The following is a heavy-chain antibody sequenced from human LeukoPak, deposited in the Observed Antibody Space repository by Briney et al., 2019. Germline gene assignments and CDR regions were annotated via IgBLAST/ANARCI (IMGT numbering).Heavy chain of an antibody. J-gene: IGHJ5*02. Sequence: GGSLRLSCAVSGFTFSSYEMNWVRQAPGKGREWVSYISSSGTTMDYADSVKGRFTISRDNAKNSLYLQMNSLRAEYTAVYYCARTTAYWFVPWGQGTLVTVSS. V-gene: IGHV3-48*03. CDR1: GFTFSSYE. CDR3: ARTTAYWFVP. D-gene: IGHD2-21*02. CDR2: ISSSGTTM.